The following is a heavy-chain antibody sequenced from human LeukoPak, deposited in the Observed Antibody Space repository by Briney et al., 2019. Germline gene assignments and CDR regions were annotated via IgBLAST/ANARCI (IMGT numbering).Heavy chain of an antibody. CDR3: ARDQVYYDSSAYPRLFDY. CDR2: ISSSSTTI. V-gene: IGHV3-48*03. Sequence: GGSLRLSCAASGFTFSSYEMNWVRQAPGKGLEWVSYISSSSTTIYYADSVKGRFTISRDNAKNSLYLQMNSLRAEDTAVYYCARDQVYYDSSAYPRLFDYWGQGTLVTVSS. CDR1: GFTFSSYE. D-gene: IGHD3-22*01. J-gene: IGHJ4*02.